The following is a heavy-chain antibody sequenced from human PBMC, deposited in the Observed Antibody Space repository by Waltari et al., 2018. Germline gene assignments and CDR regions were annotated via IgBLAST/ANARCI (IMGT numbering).Heavy chain of an antibody. D-gene: IGHD6-19*01. J-gene: IGHJ4*02. CDR1: GYTLTELS. V-gene: IGHV1-2*02. CDR2: INPNSGGT. CDR3: ARIGPSIAVADPMYFFDY. Sequence: QVQLVQSGAEVKKPGASVKVSCKVSGYTLTELSMHWVRQAPGQGLEWMGWINPNSGGTNYAQKFQGRVIMTRDTSISTAYMELSSLKSDDTAVYYCARIGPSIAVADPMYFFDYWGQGTLVTVSS.